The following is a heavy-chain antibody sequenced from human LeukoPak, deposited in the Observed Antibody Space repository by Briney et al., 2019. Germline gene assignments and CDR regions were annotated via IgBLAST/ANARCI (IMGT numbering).Heavy chain of an antibody. V-gene: IGHV3-23*01. CDR1: GFTFSSYA. CDR3: AKDLRDCSSTSCYTNYYYGMDV. J-gene: IGHJ6*02. CDR2: ISGSGGST. D-gene: IGHD2-2*02. Sequence: GGSLRLSCAASGFTFSSYAMSWVRQAPGKGLEWVSAISGSGGSTYYADSVKGRFTISRDNFKNTLYLQMNSLRAEDTAVYYCAKDLRDCSSTSCYTNYYYGMDVWGQGTTVTVSS.